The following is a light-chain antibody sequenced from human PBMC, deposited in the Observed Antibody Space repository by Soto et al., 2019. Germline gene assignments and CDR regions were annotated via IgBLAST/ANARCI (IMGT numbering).Light chain of an antibody. CDR2: ENN. V-gene: IGLV1-51*02. CDR3: GTWDSSLSVVL. J-gene: IGLJ2*01. CDR1: SSTIGNNF. Sequence: QSALTQPPSVSAAPGQRVTISCSGSSSTIGNNFVSWYQQLPGTAPKLLIYENNRRPSEIPDRFSGSKSGTSATLSITGLQTGDEADYYCGTWDSSLSVVLFGGGTKVTVL.